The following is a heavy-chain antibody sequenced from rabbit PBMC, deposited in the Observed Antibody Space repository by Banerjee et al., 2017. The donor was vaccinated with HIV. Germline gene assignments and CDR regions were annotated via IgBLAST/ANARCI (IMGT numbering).Heavy chain of an antibody. CDR3: VRWLSYASFSGYGNL. D-gene: IGHD1-1*01. CDR1: GFDFSSYG. J-gene: IGHJ4*01. V-gene: IGHV1S47*01. CDR2: IDPAFGST. Sequence: QEQLVESGGGLVQPGGSLTLSCKASGFDFSSYGVSWVRQAPGKGLEWIGYIDPAFGSTYYASWVNGRFTISSHNAQNTLYLQLNSLTAADTATYFCVRWLSYASFSGYGNLWGPGTLVTVS.